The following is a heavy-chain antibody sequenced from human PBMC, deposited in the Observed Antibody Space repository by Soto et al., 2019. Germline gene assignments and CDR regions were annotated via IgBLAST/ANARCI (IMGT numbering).Heavy chain of an antibody. D-gene: IGHD5-18*01. CDR1: GYSFTSYW. V-gene: IGHV5-51*01. CDR2: IYPGDSDT. Sequence: PGESLKISCKGSGYSFTSYWIGWVRQMPGKGLEWMGIIYPGDSDTRYSPSFQGQVTISADKSISTAYLQWSSLKASDTAMYYCARRSGDSYGDYHYYGMDVWGQGTTVTVSS. J-gene: IGHJ6*02. CDR3: ARRSGDSYGDYHYYGMDV.